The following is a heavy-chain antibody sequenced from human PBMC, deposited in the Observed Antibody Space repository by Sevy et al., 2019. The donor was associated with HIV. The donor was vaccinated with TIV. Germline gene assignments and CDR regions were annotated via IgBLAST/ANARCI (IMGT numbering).Heavy chain of an antibody. CDR3: GRYESVSLIIVDLDY. Sequence: ASVKVSCKASGYTFTNYGITWVRQAPGQGLEWMGWISGYNGNTKYAQNLQGRVTMTTDTSTSTAYMELRSLRSDDTALYYCGRYESVSLIIVDLDYWGQGTLVTVSS. V-gene: IGHV1-18*01. D-gene: IGHD3-22*01. CDR1: GYTFTNYG. J-gene: IGHJ4*02. CDR2: ISGYNGNT.